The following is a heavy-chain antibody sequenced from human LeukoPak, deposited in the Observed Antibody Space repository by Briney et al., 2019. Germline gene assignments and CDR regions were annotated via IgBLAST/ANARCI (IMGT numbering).Heavy chain of an antibody. CDR1: GFTFSSYS. V-gene: IGHV3-21*01. CDR3: ARDLDIAAAGTGGDFDY. Sequence: GGSLRLSCAASGFTFSSYSMNWVRQAPGKGLEWVSSISSSSSYIYYAASMKGRFTISRDNAKNSLYLQMNSLRAEDTAVYYCARDLDIAAAGTGGDFDYWGQGTLVTVSS. CDR2: ISSSSSYI. J-gene: IGHJ4*02. D-gene: IGHD6-13*01.